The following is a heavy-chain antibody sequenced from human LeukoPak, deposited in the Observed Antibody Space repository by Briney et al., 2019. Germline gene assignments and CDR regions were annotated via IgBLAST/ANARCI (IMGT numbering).Heavy chain of an antibody. Sequence: GASVKVSCKASGYTFTSYGISWVRQAPGQGLEWMGWISAYNGNTNYAPKLQGRVTMTTDRSTSTAYMELRSLRSDDTAVYYCARDGCSSTSCYYYYYYGMDVWGQGTTVTVSS. CDR3: ARDGCSSTSCYYYYYYGMDV. V-gene: IGHV1-18*01. CDR2: ISAYNGNT. D-gene: IGHD2-2*01. J-gene: IGHJ6*02. CDR1: GYTFTSYG.